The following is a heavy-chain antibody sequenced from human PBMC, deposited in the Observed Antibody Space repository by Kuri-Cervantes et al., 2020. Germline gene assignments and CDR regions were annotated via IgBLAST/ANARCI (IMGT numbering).Heavy chain of an antibody. CDR3: ARDGGYYGPDV. CDR1: GYTFTSYG. Sequence: ASVKVSCKASGYTFTSYGISWVRQAPGQGLEWMGMIGPSGDFTSYAQKFRGRLTMTRDTSTSTDYMELSSLRYDDTAVYYCARDGGYYGPDVWGQGTTVTVSS. CDR2: IGPSGDFT. V-gene: IGHV1-46*01. D-gene: IGHD3-16*01. J-gene: IGHJ6*02.